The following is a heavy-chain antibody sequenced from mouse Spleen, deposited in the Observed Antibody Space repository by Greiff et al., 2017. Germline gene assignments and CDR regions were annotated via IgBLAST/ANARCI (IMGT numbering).Heavy chain of an antibody. J-gene: IGHJ2*01. CDR2: IYPGNSDT. V-gene: IGHV1-5*01. CDR3: TRHYRYDGYYFDY. Sequence: EVQLQQSGTVLARPGASVKMSCKTSGYTFTSYWMHWVKQRPGQGLEWIGAIYPGNSDTSYNQKFKGKAKLTAVTSASTAYMELSSLTNEDSAVYYCTRHYRYDGYYFDYWGQGTTLTVSS. CDR1: GYTFTSYW. D-gene: IGHD2-14*01.